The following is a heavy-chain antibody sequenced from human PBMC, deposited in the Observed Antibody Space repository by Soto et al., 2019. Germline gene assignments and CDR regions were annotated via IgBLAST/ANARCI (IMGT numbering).Heavy chain of an antibody. Sequence: EVQLLESGGGLVQPGGSLRLSCAASGFTFSTYAMAWVRQAPGKGLEWVSSISGSGGSTYYAESVKGRFAISRDNSKNTLYVQVSSLRAYDKAVYYCAKAMYHSGWVVDYWGQGTLVTVSS. J-gene: IGHJ4*02. V-gene: IGHV3-23*01. CDR3: AKAMYHSGWVVDY. CDR1: GFTFSTYA. D-gene: IGHD6-19*01. CDR2: ISGSGGST.